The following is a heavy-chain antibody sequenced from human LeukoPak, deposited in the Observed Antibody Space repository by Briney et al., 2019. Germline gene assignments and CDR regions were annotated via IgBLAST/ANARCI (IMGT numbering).Heavy chain of an antibody. J-gene: IGHJ3*02. CDR3: ARERGHIVVVTAIHDAFDI. CDR2: INPSGGST. D-gene: IGHD2-21*02. CDR1: GYTFTSYY. Sequence: GASVKVSCKASGYTFTSYYMHWVRQAPGQGLEWVGIINPSGGSTSYAQKFQGRVTMTRDTYTSTVNMELSSLRSEDTAVYYCARERGHIVVVTAIHDAFDIWGQGTMVTVSS. V-gene: IGHV1-46*01.